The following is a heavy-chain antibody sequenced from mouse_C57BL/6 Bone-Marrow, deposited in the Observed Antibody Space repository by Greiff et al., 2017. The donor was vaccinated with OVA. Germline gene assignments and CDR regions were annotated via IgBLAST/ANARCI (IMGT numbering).Heavy chain of an antibody. Sequence: QVQLQQPGAELVKPGASEKMSCKASGYTFTSYWITWVKQRPGQGLEWIGDIYPGSGSTNYNEKFKSKATLTVDTSSSTAYMQLSSLTSEDSAVYYCARGDIITTVVDYCDYWGQGTTLTVSS. V-gene: IGHV1-55*01. CDR2: IYPGSGST. D-gene: IGHD1-1*01. CDR1: GYTFTSYW. J-gene: IGHJ2*01. CDR3: ARGDIITTVVDYCDY.